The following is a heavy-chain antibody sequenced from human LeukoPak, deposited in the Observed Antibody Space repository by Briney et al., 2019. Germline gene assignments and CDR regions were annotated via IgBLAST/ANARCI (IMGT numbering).Heavy chain of an antibody. D-gene: IGHD2-2*01. CDR3: AKFEDIVVVPAAIAFDI. Sequence: GGSLRLSCAASGFTFSSYAMSWVRQAPGRGLEWVSAISGSGGSTYYADSVEGRFTISRDNSKNTLYLQMNSLRAEDTAVYYCAKFEDIVVVPAAIAFDIWGQGTMVTVSS. CDR2: ISGSGGST. J-gene: IGHJ3*02. CDR1: GFTFSSYA. V-gene: IGHV3-23*01.